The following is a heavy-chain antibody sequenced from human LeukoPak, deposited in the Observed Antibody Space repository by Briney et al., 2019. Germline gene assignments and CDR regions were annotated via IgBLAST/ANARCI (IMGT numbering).Heavy chain of an antibody. V-gene: IGHV4-31*02. CDR2: IYYSGST. D-gene: IGHD1/OR15-1a*01. CDR1: GFTFSSYA. Sequence: LRLSCAASGFTFSSYAMSWIRQHPGKGLEWIRYIYYSGSTYYNPSLKSRVTISVDTSKNQFSLKLSSVTAADTAVYYCARDNNKAESNYYYYYMDVWGKGTTVTVSS. CDR3: ARDNNKAESNYYYYYMDV. J-gene: IGHJ6*03.